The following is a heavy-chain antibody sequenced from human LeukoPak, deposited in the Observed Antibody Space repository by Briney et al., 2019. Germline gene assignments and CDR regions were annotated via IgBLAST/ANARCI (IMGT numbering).Heavy chain of an antibody. CDR1: GFTFSSYG. CDR2: ISYDGSNK. CDR3: AKAHGGSGYDSYFDY. Sequence: PGRSLRLSCAASGFTFSSYGMHWVRQAPGKGLEWVAVISYDGSNKYYADSVKGRFTISRDNSKNTLYLKMNSLRAEDTAVYYCAKAHGGSGYDSYFDYWGQGTLVTVSS. D-gene: IGHD5-12*01. V-gene: IGHV3-30*18. J-gene: IGHJ4*02.